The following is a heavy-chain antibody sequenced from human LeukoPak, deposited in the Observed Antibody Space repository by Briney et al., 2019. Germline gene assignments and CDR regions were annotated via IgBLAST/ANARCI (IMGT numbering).Heavy chain of an antibody. CDR3: AKDRYYYDSSGYDFFDY. D-gene: IGHD3-22*01. V-gene: IGHV3-23*01. CDR1: GFTFSSHV. Sequence: PGGSLRLSCAASGFTFSSHVMSWVRQAPGKGLEWVSGASGSGSSTYYADSVKGRFTISRDNSKNTLYLQMNSLRAEDTAVYYCAKDRYYYDSSGYDFFDYWGQGTLVTVSS. CDR2: ASGSGSST. J-gene: IGHJ4*02.